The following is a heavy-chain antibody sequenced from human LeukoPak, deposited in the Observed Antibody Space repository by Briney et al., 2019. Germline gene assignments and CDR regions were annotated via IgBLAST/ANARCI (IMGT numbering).Heavy chain of an antibody. V-gene: IGHV3-48*03. CDR1: GFTFSSYE. D-gene: IGHD5-24*01. J-gene: IGHJ6*01. CDR2: ISSSGSTI. Sequence: GGSLRLSCAASGFTFSSYEMNWVRQAPGKGLEWVSYISSSGSTIYYADPVKGRFTNSRDNAKNSLYLQMNSLRAEDTAVYYCARDKDRWLQYLEYYYYGMDGWGQGTTVTVSS. CDR3: ARDKDRWLQYLEYYYYGMDG.